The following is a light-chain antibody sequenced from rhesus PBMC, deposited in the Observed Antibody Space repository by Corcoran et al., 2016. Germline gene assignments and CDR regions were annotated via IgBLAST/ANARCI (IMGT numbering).Light chain of an antibody. V-gene: IGLV2-13*03. CDR3: SSYGSGSTYI. Sequence: QAAPTQSPSVSGSPGQSVTISCTGTSSDIGANNRVSWYQQSPGKAPKLMIYDVNKRPSGVSDRFSGSKSGSTASLTIPGLQAEDEADYYCSSYGSGSTYIFGDGTRLTVL. CDR2: DVN. CDR1: SSDIGANNR. J-gene: IGLJ1*01.